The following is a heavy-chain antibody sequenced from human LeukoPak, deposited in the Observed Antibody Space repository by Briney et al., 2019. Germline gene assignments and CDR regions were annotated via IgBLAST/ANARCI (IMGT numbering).Heavy chain of an antibody. J-gene: IGHJ4*02. V-gene: IGHV3-21*01. CDR1: GFTFTTYS. D-gene: IGHD3-22*01. Sequence: GGSLRLSCAASGFTFTTYSMNWVRQAPGKGLEWVSSISSSSGYIYYADSVEGRFTISRDNAKSSLYLQLNSLRAEDTAVYYCARDSRGGYDRIGYFDYWGQGTLVTVSS. CDR2: ISSSSGYI. CDR3: ARDSRGGYDRIGYFDY.